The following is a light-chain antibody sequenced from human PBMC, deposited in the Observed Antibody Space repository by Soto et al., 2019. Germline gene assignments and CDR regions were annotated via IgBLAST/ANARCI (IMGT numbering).Light chain of an antibody. Sequence: DIVLTQSPGTLSLSPGERATLSCRASQSVSSSYLAWYQQKPGQAPRLLIYGASSRATGIPDRFSGSGSGTDFPLTISRLEPEDFAVYYCQQYDSSPFTFGPGTKVDIK. CDR2: GAS. CDR1: QSVSSSY. J-gene: IGKJ3*01. CDR3: QQYDSSPFT. V-gene: IGKV3-20*01.